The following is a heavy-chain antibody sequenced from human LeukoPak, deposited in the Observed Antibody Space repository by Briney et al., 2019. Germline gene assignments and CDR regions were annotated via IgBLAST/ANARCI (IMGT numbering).Heavy chain of an antibody. CDR3: AAETLGYCSSTVCPGDY. V-gene: IGHV1-69*13. D-gene: IGHD2-2*01. J-gene: IGHJ4*02. Sequence: ASVKVSCKASGGTFGSYAISWVRQAPGQGLEWMGGIIPIFGTANYAQKFQGRVTITADESTSTAYMELSSLRSEDTAVYYCAAETLGYCSSTVCPGDYWGQGTLVTVSS. CDR1: GGTFGSYA. CDR2: IIPIFGTA.